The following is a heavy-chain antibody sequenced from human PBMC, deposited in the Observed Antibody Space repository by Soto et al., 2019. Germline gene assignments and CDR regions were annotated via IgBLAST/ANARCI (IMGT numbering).Heavy chain of an antibody. CDR2: ISTSSSYI. J-gene: IGHJ3*02. D-gene: IGHD1-1*01. V-gene: IGHV3-21*01. CDR1: GFTFCSYT. Sequence: GGSLRLSCAASGFTFCSYTINWVRQAPGKGLEWVSSISTSSSYIFYADSLKGRSTISRDNAKNSLYLQMNSLRAEDTAVYYCARGGVPQAFDIWGQGTMVTVSS. CDR3: ARGGVPQAFDI.